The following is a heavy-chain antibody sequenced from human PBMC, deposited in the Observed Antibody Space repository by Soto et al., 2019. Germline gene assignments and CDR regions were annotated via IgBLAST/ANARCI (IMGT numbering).Heavy chain of an antibody. CDR1: NASFSVYY. J-gene: IGHJ3*01. V-gene: IGHV4-34*01. D-gene: IGHD2-2*01. CDR2: VNHSGSS. CDR3: ARDSTRRGACDV. Sequence: SETLSLTCALYNASFSVYYWTWIRQPPGKGLEWIGEVNHSGSSNYNPSLKSRVTISVDTSKNQFSLKLNSVTAADTAVYYCARDSTRRGACDVWGQGTMVTVS.